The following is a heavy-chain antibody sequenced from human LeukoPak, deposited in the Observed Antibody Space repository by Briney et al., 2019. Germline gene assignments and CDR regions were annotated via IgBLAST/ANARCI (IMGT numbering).Heavy chain of an antibody. Sequence: GGSLTLSCKASGFKFSSYGMHWVRQAPGKGLEWVAAISHDGNNKFYPDSVRGRFTISRDNSENTLFLQMNNLRAEDTAVYYCARASSSSWSWGQGTLVTVSS. D-gene: IGHD6-13*01. J-gene: IGHJ5*02. V-gene: IGHV3-30*03. CDR3: ARASSSSWS. CDR1: GFKFSSYG. CDR2: ISHDGNNK.